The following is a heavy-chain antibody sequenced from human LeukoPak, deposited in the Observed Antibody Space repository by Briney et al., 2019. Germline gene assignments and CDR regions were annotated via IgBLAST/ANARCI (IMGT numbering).Heavy chain of an antibody. CDR1: GGTFSSYA. CDR3: ARDPLSSDCSSTSCYKHYYYYMDV. CDR2: IVPIFGTA. J-gene: IGHJ6*03. Sequence: ASVKVSCKASGGTFSSYAISWVRQAPGQGLEWMGGIVPIFGTANYAQKFQGRVTITADESTSTAYMELSSLRSEDTAVYYCARDPLSSDCSSTSCYKHYYYYMDVWGKGTTVTVSS. D-gene: IGHD2-2*02. V-gene: IGHV1-69*01.